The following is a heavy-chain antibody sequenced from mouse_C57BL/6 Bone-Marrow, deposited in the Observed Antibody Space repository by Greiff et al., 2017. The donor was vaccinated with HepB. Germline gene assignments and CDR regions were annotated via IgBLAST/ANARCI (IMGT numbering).Heavy chain of an antibody. CDR2: ISDGGSYT. J-gene: IGHJ2*01. CDR3: ARETTVFDY. CDR1: GFTFSSYA. Sequence: VQLKQSGGGLVKPGGSLKLSCAASGFTFSSYAMSWVRQTPEKRLEWVATISDGGSYTYYPDNVKGRFTISRDNAKNNQYLQMSHLKSEDTAMYYCARETTVFDYWGQGTTLTVSS. V-gene: IGHV5-4*01. D-gene: IGHD1-1*01.